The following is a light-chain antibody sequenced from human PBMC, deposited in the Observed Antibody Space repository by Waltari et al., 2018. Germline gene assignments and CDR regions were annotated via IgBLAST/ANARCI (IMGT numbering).Light chain of an antibody. CDR2: DAS. J-gene: IGKJ2*01. Sequence: DIVLTQSPATLSLSPGDTATLSCRASQSVGNYLAWYQQRPGQPPRLLIYDASNRATGVPARFRGSGSGTDFTLTISSLEAEDFAFYYCQQRRNWPPHTFGPGARLEIK. CDR1: QSVGNY. CDR3: QQRRNWPPHT. V-gene: IGKV3-11*01.